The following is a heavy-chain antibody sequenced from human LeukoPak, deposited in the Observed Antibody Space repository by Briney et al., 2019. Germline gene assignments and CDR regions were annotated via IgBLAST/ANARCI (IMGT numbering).Heavy chain of an antibody. CDR1: GFTFSSYW. V-gene: IGHV3-74*01. CDR3: ARGVAAAGTTRQQK. Sequence: GGSLRLSCAASGFTFSSYWMHWVCQAPGKGLVWVSRINSDGSSTSYADSVKGRFTISRDNAKNTLYLQMNSLRAEDTAVYYCARGVAAAGTTRQQKWGQGTLVTVSS. D-gene: IGHD6-13*01. J-gene: IGHJ4*02. CDR2: INSDGSST.